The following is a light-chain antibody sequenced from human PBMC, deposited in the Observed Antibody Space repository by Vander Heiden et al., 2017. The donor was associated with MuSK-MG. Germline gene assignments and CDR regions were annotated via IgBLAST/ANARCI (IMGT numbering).Light chain of an antibody. CDR3: QQYLSAPLT. J-gene: IGKJ3*01. Sequence: DIVITQSPDSLSVSLGGRATINCKASQSLFHSDNSKDFLAWYHQKPGQPPKLLMSWASTRESGVPDRFSGSGSGTDFTLTISSLQAEDVAVYYCQQYLSAPLTFGHGTRVEIK. CDR1: QSLFHSDNSKDF. CDR2: WAS. V-gene: IGKV4-1*01.